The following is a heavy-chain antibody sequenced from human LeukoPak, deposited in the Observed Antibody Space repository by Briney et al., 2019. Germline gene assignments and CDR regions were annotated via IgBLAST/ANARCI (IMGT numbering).Heavy chain of an antibody. CDR3: ARGRVSSWFGELTYFDY. CDR2: IYHSGST. J-gene: IGHJ4*02. D-gene: IGHD3-10*01. Sequence: SETLSLTCTVSGGSISSGGYSWSWIRQPPGKGLEWIGYIYHSGSTYYNPSLKSRVTISVDRSKNQFSLKLSSVTAADTAVYYCARGRVSSWFGELTYFDYWGQGTLVTVSS. CDR1: GGSISSGGYS. V-gene: IGHV4-30-2*01.